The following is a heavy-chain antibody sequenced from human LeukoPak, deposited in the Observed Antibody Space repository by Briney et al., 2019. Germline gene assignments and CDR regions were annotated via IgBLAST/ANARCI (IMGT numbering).Heavy chain of an antibody. J-gene: IGHJ6*03. D-gene: IGHD2-8*01. Sequence: SETLSLTCAVSGYSISSGYYWGWIRQPPGKGLEWIGSIYHSGSTYYNPSLKSRVTISVDTSKNQFSLKLSSVTAADTAVYYCVRTTSNGYYYYMDVWGKGTTVTVSS. CDR1: GYSISSGYY. CDR2: IYHSGST. V-gene: IGHV4-38-2*01. CDR3: VRTTSNGYYYYMDV.